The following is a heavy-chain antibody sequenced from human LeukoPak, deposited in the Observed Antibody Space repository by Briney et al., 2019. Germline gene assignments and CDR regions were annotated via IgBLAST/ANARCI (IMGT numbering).Heavy chain of an antibody. J-gene: IGHJ4*02. V-gene: IGHV1-2*02. D-gene: IGHD3-10*01. CDR2: INPNSGGT. CDR1: LYTVTRYY. CDR3: GRGFAALRRITMVQGVTPSDY. Sequence: ASVNVSCKASLYTVTRYYMHWVRQAPRQELKWMGWINPNSGGTNSAPKLQGRVTMTRDKYISTAYMELSRLRSDDTAVYYCGRGFAALRRITMVQGVTPSDYWGQGTLVTVSS.